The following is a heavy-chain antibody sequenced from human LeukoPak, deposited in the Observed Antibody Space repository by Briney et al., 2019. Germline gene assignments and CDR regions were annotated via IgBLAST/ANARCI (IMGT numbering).Heavy chain of an antibody. CDR1: GITFSSYS. CDR3: AREGGYSYGSLDY. Sequence: GGSLRLSCAASGITFSSYSMNWVRQAPGKGLEWVSSISSSSSYIYYADSVKGRFTISRDNAKNSLYLQMNSLRAEDTAVYYCAREGGYSYGSLDYWGQGTLVTVSS. J-gene: IGHJ4*02. V-gene: IGHV3-21*01. CDR2: ISSSSSYI. D-gene: IGHD5-18*01.